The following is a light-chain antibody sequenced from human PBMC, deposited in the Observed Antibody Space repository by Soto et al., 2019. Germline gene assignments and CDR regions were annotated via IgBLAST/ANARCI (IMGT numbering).Light chain of an antibody. CDR3: HQYNNWPLT. J-gene: IGKJ4*01. V-gene: IGKV3-15*01. CDR1: QSVSSK. CDR2: GAS. Sequence: EIVMTQSPATLSVSPGERATLSCRACQSVSSKLAWYQQKPGQAPRLLIYGASTRATGIPARFSGSGSGTEFTLTISSLQSEDFAVYYCHQYNNWPLTFGGGTKVEI.